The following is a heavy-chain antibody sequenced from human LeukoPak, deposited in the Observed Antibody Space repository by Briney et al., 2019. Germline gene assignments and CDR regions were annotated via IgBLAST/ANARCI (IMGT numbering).Heavy chain of an antibody. CDR1: GYTFTSYG. J-gene: IGHJ4*02. CDR3: ARDGELDTAMATYFDY. CDR2: ISAYNGNT. D-gene: IGHD5-18*01. Sequence: ASVKVSCKASGYTFTSYGISWVRQAPGQGLEWMGWISAYNGNTNYAQKLQGRVTMTTDTSTSTAYMELRSLRSDDTAVYYYARDGELDTAMATYFDYWGQGTLVTVSS. V-gene: IGHV1-18*01.